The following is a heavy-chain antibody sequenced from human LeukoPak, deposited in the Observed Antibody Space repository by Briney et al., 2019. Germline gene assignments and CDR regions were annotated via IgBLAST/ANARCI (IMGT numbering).Heavy chain of an antibody. CDR2: INGDGDST. CDR1: GFTFDEFA. D-gene: IGHD1-26*01. CDR3: AKAIHSWELLPVFDY. V-gene: IGHV3-43*02. J-gene: IGHJ4*02. Sequence: GGSLRLSCAASGFTFDEFAMPWVRQVPGKGLEWVSLINGDGDSTYYADAVQGRFTISRDNSKKSLFLQMDSLRTEDTAFYYCAKAIHSWELLPVFDYWGQGTLVTVSS.